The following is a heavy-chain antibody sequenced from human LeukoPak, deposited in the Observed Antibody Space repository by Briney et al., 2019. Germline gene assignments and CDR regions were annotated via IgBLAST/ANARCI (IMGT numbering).Heavy chain of an antibody. CDR2: MHGSGSP. CDR3: ARDLSVNAFDI. D-gene: IGHD2/OR15-2a*01. V-gene: IGHV4-59*02. CDR1: GASVRSDH. Sequence: SETLSLTCTVSGASVRSDHWNWIRQSPGKGLEWIAYMHGSGSPNYNPSLASRLTLSVDATENLLSLKLTSVTAADTAVYFCARDLSVNAFDIWGQGTLVTVSS. J-gene: IGHJ3*02.